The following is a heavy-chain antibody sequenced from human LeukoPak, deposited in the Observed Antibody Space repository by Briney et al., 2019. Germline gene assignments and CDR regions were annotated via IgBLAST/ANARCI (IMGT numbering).Heavy chain of an antibody. V-gene: IGHV3-33*01. CDR1: GFTFSSYG. J-gene: IGHJ4*02. Sequence: GRFLRLSCAASGFTFSSYGMHWVRQAPGKGLEWVAVIWYDGSNKYYADSVKGRFTISRDNSKNTLYLQMNSLRAEDTAVYYCARQILTGYYSFDYWGQGTLVTVSS. D-gene: IGHD3-9*01. CDR3: ARQILTGYYSFDY. CDR2: IWYDGSNK.